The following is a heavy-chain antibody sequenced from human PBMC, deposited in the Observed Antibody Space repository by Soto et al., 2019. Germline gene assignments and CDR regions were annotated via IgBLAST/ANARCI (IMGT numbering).Heavy chain of an antibody. CDR1: GFTLSNEN. J-gene: IGHJ6*02. CDR3: ARSIVVVAPTAGMDV. V-gene: IGHV3-21*01. D-gene: IGHD2-21*01. Sequence: EVQLVESGGGLVKPGGSLRLSCAASGFTLSNENMNWVRQAPGKGLEWVSFISSSSTYMYYADSVKGRFTISRGNAGNSLYLQMNGLRAEDTAVYYCARSIVVVAPTAGMDVWGQGTTVTVSS. CDR2: ISSSSTYM.